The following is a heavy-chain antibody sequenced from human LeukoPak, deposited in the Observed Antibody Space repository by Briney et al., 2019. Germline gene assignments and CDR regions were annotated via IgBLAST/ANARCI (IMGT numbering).Heavy chain of an antibody. V-gene: IGHV3-7*01. D-gene: IGHD4-17*01. Sequence: GGSLRLSCAASGFTFSNYWMSWVRQAPGKGLEWVAHIKQDGSETYYIESMKGRFTISRDNAKNSLYLQMNSLRAEDTAVYYCAREAGDYGNWFDPWGQGTLVTVSS. J-gene: IGHJ5*02. CDR2: IKQDGSET. CDR3: AREAGDYGNWFDP. CDR1: GFTFSNYW.